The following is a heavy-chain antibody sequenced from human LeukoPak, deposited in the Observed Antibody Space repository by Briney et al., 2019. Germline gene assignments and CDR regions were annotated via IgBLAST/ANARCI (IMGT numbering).Heavy chain of an antibody. V-gene: IGHV4-39*01. J-gene: IGHJ4*02. Sequence: PSETLSLTCTVSGDSINSSDYYWAWIRQPPGEGLEWIGTIYYSGSTYYKSSLKSRLTISVDSSKNQFSLEMISVTAADTGVYYCARHGNWDPFDYWGQGALVTVSS. CDR2: IYYSGST. D-gene: IGHD7-27*01. CDR1: GDSINSSDYY. CDR3: ARHGNWDPFDY.